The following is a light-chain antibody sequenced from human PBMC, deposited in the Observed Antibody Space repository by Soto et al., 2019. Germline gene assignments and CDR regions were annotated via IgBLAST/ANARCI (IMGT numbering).Light chain of an antibody. CDR1: SSDVGGYNY. J-gene: IGLJ3*02. CDR3: SSYAASNNFYFV. Sequence: QSALTQPPSASGSPGQSVTISCTGTSSDVGGYNYVSWYQQYPGRAPKLMIYEATKRPSGVADRFSGSKSGNTASLTVSGLQAEDDAAYYCSSYAASNNFYFVFGGGTKLTVL. V-gene: IGLV2-8*01. CDR2: EAT.